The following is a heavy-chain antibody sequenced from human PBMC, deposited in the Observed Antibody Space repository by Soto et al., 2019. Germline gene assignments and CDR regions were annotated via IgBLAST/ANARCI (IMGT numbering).Heavy chain of an antibody. D-gene: IGHD2-2*02. CDR3: ARDCSSTSCYTYYYYGMDV. Sequence: VGSLRLSCAASGFTFSDYYMSWIRQAPGKGLEWVSYISSSSSYTNYADSVKGRFTISRDNAKNSLYLQMNSLRAEDTAVYYCARDCSSTSCYTYYYYGMDVWGQGTTVTVSS. CDR2: ISSSSSYT. J-gene: IGHJ6*02. V-gene: IGHV3-11*06. CDR1: GFTFSDYY.